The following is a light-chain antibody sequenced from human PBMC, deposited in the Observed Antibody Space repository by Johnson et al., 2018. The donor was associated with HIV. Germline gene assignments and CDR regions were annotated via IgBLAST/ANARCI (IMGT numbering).Light chain of an antibody. Sequence: QSVLTQPPSVSAAPGQKVTISCSGSSSNIGSNYVSWYQQLPGTAPKLLIYDNNKRPSGIPDRFSGSKSGTSATMGITGLQTGDEADYYCGTWDSSLSRYVFDTGTKVTVL. V-gene: IGLV1-51*01. CDR1: SSNIGSNY. CDR3: GTWDSSLSRYV. J-gene: IGLJ1*01. CDR2: DNN.